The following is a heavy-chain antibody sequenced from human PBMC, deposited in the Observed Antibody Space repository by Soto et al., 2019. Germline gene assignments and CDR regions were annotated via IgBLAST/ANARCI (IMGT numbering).Heavy chain of an antibody. J-gene: IGHJ3*02. V-gene: IGHV5-51*03. CDR1: GYSFTSYW. D-gene: IGHD4-17*01. CDR2: IYPGDSNT. CDR3: ARDLDYGGNSEAFGI. Sequence: EVQLVQSGAEVKKSGESLKISCKDSGYSFTSYWIAWVRQMPGKGLEWMGIIYPGDSNTRYSPSFQGQVTISADKSISTAYLQWSSLKASDTAMYYCARDLDYGGNSEAFGIWGQGTMVTVSS.